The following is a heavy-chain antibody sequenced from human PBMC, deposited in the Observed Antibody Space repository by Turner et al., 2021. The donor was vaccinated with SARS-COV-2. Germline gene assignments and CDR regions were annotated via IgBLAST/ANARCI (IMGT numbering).Heavy chain of an antibody. J-gene: IGHJ4*02. V-gene: IGHV3-74*01. Sequence: EVQLVESGGRLVQPGGSLRLSCAASGFTFSSYWMHWVRQAPGKGLVWVARINSDGSSTSYAVSVKGRFTISRDNAKNTLYLQMNSLRAEDTAVYYCASHGAHPGFDYWGQGTLVTVS. CDR1: GFTFSSYW. D-gene: IGHD3-16*01. CDR2: INSDGSST. CDR3: ASHGAHPGFDY.